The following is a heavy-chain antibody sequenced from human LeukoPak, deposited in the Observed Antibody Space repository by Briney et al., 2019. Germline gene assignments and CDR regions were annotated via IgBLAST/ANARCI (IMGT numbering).Heavy chain of an antibody. Sequence: SETLSLTCTVSGGSISSYYWSWIRQPPGKGLEWIGYIYTSGSTNYNPSLKSRDTISVDTSKNQFSLKLSSVTAADTAVYYCARQGGSFEHWGQGTLVTVSS. J-gene: IGHJ1*01. CDR2: IYTSGST. CDR1: GGSISSYY. V-gene: IGHV4-4*09. CDR3: ARQGGSFEH. D-gene: IGHD1-26*01.